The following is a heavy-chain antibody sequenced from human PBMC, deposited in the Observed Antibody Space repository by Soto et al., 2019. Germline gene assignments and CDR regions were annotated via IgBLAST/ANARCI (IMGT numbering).Heavy chain of an antibody. Sequence: SQTLSLTCAISGDSVSSNSAAWNWIRQSPSRGLEWLGRTHYRSKWYNDYAVSVKSRITINPDTYKNQFSLQLNSVTPEDTAVYYCARVFYCTNGVCRNWFDPWGQGTLVTVSS. CDR1: GDSVSSNSAA. CDR3: ARVFYCTNGVCRNWFDP. D-gene: IGHD2-8*01. V-gene: IGHV6-1*01. J-gene: IGHJ5*02. CDR2: THYRSKWYN.